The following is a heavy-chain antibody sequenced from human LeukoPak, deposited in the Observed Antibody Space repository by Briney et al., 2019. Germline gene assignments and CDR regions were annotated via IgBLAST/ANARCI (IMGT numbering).Heavy chain of an antibody. J-gene: IGHJ4*02. D-gene: IGHD3-3*01. CDR3: ARDQTYYDFWSSFDY. V-gene: IGHV3-30*04. CDR2: ISYDRSNK. Sequence: GRSLRLSCAASGFTFSSYAMHWVRQAPGKGLEWVAVISYDRSNKYYADSVKGRFTISRDNSKNTLYLQMNSLRAEDTAVYYCARDQTYYDFWSSFDYWGQGTLVTVSS. CDR1: GFTFSSYA.